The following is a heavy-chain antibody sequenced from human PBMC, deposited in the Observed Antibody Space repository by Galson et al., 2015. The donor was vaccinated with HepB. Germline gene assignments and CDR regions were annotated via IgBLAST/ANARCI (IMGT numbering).Heavy chain of an antibody. Sequence: SLRLSCAASGFTFSDYGMHWVRQAPGKGLEWAASIWWDGTHDSYADSVKGRFTVSRDNSKNTVHLEMNGLRLGDTAVYYCAREGPQTGTSSFDIWGQGTMVTVSS. V-gene: IGHV3-33*01. CDR1: GFTFSDYG. CDR2: IWWDGTHD. J-gene: IGHJ3*02. CDR3: AREGPQTGTSSFDI. D-gene: IGHD3-9*01.